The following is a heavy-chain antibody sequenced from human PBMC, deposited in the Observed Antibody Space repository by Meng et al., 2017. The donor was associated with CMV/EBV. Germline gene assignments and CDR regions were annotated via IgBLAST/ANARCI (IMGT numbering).Heavy chain of an antibody. D-gene: IGHD4/OR15-4a*01. V-gene: IGHV3-9*01. Sequence: SLKISCAASGFTFDDYAMHWVRQAPGKGLEWVPGISWNSGSIGYADSVKGRFTISRDNAKNSLYLQMNSLRAEDTALYYCAKYRGAMDVWGQGTTVTVSS. CDR3: AKYRGAMDV. CDR2: ISWNSGSI. CDR1: GFTFDDYA. J-gene: IGHJ6*02.